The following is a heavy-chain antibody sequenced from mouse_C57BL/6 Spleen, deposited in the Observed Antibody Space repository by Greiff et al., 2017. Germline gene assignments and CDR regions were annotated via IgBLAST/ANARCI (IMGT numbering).Heavy chain of an antibody. Sequence: EVKLMESGGDLVKPGGSLKLSCAASGFTFSSYGMSWVRQTPDKRLAWVATISSGGSYTYYPDSVKGRFTIARDNAKNTLYLQMSSLKSEDTAMYYCARLDYYGSSPRLYFDVWGTEATVTVSS. J-gene: IGHJ1*03. V-gene: IGHV5-6*01. D-gene: IGHD1-1*01. CDR3: ARLDYYGSSPRLYFDV. CDR2: ISSGGSYT. CDR1: GFTFSSYG.